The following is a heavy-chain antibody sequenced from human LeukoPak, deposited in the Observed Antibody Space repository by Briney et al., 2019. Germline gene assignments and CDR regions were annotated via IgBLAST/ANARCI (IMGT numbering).Heavy chain of an antibody. Sequence: GGSLRLSCAASGFSFSSYWIHWVRQVPGKGLVWVSHINGDGSGTNYADSVKGRFTISRDNAKNTLYLQMNSLRAEDTAVYYCASAWHYYDSSGYYPDAFDIWGQGTMVTVSS. CDR3: ASAWHYYDSSGYYPDAFDI. J-gene: IGHJ3*02. V-gene: IGHV3-74*01. CDR1: GFSFSSYW. D-gene: IGHD3-22*01. CDR2: INGDGSGT.